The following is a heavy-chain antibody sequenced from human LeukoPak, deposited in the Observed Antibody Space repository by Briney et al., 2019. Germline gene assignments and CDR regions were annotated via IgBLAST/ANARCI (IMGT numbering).Heavy chain of an antibody. J-gene: IGHJ4*02. V-gene: IGHV1-69*01. Sequence: GSSVKVSCKASGGTFSSYAISWVRQAPGQGLEWMGGIIPIFGTANYAQEFQGRVTITADESTSTAYMELSSLRSEDTAVYYCARGGGSGYSYGYTPGGYFDYWGQGTLVTVSS. CDR3: ARGGGSGYSYGYTPGGYFDY. D-gene: IGHD5-18*01. CDR1: GGTFSSYA. CDR2: IIPIFGTA.